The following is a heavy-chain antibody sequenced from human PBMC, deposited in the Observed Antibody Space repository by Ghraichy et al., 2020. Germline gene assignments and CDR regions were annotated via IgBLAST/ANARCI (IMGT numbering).Heavy chain of an antibody. D-gene: IGHD3-22*01. CDR1: GFTFSTYA. Sequence: GGSLRLSCAASGFTFSTYAMHWVRQAPRKGLEFVAGISGDGDSTFYGKSVKGRFKISRDNSKNMVYLHMADVRAEDMAVFYCVREDVTDDSDSSGAFDYWGQGALVTVSS. CDR3: VREDVTDDSDSSGAFDY. CDR2: ISGDGDST. V-gene: IGHV3-64*01. J-gene: IGHJ4*02.